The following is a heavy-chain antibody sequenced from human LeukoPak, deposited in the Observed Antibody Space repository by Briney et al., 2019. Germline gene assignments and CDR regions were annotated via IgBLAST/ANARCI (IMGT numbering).Heavy chain of an antibody. V-gene: IGHV1-69*13. J-gene: IGHJ6*03. CDR3: ARGYYTEYYYYYMDV. D-gene: IGHD3-3*01. Sequence: GASVKVSCKVSGGTFSNYGIGWVRQAPGQGLERMGGIIPLSGTTNYAENLQGRVTMTADEFTTTAYMELSSLRFDDTAVYYCARGYYTEYYYYYMDVWGKGTTVTVSS. CDR2: IIPLSGTT. CDR1: GGTFSNYG.